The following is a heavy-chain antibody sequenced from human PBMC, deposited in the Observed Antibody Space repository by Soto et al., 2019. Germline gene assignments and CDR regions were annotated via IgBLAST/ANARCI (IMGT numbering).Heavy chain of an antibody. Sequence: SVKVSCKASGGTFSSYTISWVRQAPGQGLEWMGRIIPILGMANYAQKFQGRVTITADKSTSTAYMELSSLRSEDSAVYYCARDRREAAEYGYWGQGTLVTVSS. J-gene: IGHJ4*02. V-gene: IGHV1-69*04. CDR3: ARDRREAAEYGY. D-gene: IGHD6-13*01. CDR2: IIPILGMA. CDR1: GGTFSSYT.